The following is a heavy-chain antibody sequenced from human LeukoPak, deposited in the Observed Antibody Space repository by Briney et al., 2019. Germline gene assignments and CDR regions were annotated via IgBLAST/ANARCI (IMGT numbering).Heavy chain of an antibody. J-gene: IGHJ4*02. D-gene: IGHD4-11*01. V-gene: IGHV4-61*02. CDR2: IYTSGST. Sequence: TLSHTCTVSGGSISSGSYYWSWIRQPAGKGLEWIGRIYTSGSTNYNPSLKSRVTISVDTSKNQFSLKLSSVTAADTAVYYCARGIISYDYSNYGPNYYFDYWGQGTLVTVSS. CDR1: GGSISSGSYY. CDR3: ARGIISYDYSNYGPNYYFDY.